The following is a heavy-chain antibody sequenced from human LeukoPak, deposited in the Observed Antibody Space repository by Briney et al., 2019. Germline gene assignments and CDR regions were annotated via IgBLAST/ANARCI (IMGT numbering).Heavy chain of an antibody. Sequence: GASVKVSCKASGHTFTSYGITWVRQAPGQGLEWMGWISAYNDNTNYAQKLQGRVTTTTDTSTSTAYMELRSLRSDDTAVYYCARYSSRLNWFDPWGQGTLVTVSS. CDR1: GHTFTSYG. D-gene: IGHD6-13*01. J-gene: IGHJ5*02. V-gene: IGHV1-18*01. CDR3: ARYSSRLNWFDP. CDR2: ISAYNDNT.